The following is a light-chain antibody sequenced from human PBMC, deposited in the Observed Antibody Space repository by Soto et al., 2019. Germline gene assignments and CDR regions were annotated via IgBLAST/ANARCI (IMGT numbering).Light chain of an antibody. CDR1: QSVSNTY. V-gene: IGKV3-20*01. CDR2: GAS. CDR3: QQYSSSRT. Sequence: EIVLTQSPGTLSLSPGERATLSCRASQSVSNTYLAWYHQKPGQAPRLLIYGASSRATGIPDRFSGSWSGTDFTFTISRLEPEDFAAYYCQQYSSSRTFGQGTKV. J-gene: IGKJ1*01.